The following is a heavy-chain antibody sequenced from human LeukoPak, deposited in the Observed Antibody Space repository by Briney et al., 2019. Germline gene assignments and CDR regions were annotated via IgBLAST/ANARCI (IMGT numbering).Heavy chain of an antibody. D-gene: IGHD6-13*01. CDR2: IRYDEINK. Sequence: GGSLRLSCAASGFTFPSYGMHWVRQAPGKGLEWVAFIRYDEINKFYPDSVKGRFTISRDNSKDTLYLQMHSLRIEDTAVYYCAKDRDWASGAGTDFDYWGREPRSPSPQ. CDR1: GFTFPSYG. CDR3: AKDRDWASGAGTDFDY. J-gene: IGHJ4*02. V-gene: IGHV3-30*02.